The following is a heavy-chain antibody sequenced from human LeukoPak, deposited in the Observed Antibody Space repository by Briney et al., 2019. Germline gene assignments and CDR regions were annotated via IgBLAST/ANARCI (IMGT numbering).Heavy chain of an antibody. CDR2: ISYDGSNK. CDR1: GFTFSSYG. V-gene: IGHV3-30*18. D-gene: IGHD3-22*01. J-gene: IGHJ4*02. Sequence: GGSLRLSCAASGFTFSSYGMHWVRQAPGKGLEWVAVISYDGSNKYYADSVKGRFTISRDNSKNTLYLQMNSLRAEDTAVYYCAKDRYYYDSSGSIYFDYWGQGTLVTVST. CDR3: AKDRYYYDSSGSIYFDY.